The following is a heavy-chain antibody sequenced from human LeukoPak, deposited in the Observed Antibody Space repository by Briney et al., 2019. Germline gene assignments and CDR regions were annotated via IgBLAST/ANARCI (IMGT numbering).Heavy chain of an antibody. Sequence: GGSLRLSCATSGFTFSTYWMSWVRQAPGKGLEWVANIKQDGSEKYYADSVTGRFTISRDNAKNLLYLQMNSLRVEDTAVYYCANGDGFGYWGQGTLVTVSS. J-gene: IGHJ4*02. CDR1: GFTFSTYW. V-gene: IGHV3-7*01. CDR3: ANGDGFGY. CDR2: IKQDGSEK. D-gene: IGHD5-24*01.